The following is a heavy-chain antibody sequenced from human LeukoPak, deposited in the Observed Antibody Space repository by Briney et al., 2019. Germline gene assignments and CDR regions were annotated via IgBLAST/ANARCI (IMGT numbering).Heavy chain of an antibody. J-gene: IGHJ3*02. Sequence: PGGSLRLSCAASGFTFSSYSMNWVRQAPGKGLEWVSSISSSSSYIYYADSVKGRFPISRDNAKNSLYLQMNSLRAEDTAVYYCATVPYSSGWPDAFDIWGQGTMVTVSS. CDR3: ATVPYSSGWPDAFDI. D-gene: IGHD6-19*01. CDR1: GFTFSSYS. CDR2: ISSSSSYI. V-gene: IGHV3-21*01.